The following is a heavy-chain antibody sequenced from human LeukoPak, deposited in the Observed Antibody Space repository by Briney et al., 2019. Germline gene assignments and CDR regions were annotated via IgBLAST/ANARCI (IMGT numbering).Heavy chain of an antibody. CDR1: GGSFSGYY. D-gene: IGHD6-6*01. J-gene: IGHJ6*03. Sequence: SETLSLTCAVYGGSFSGYYWSWIRQPPGKGLEWIGEINHSGSTNYNPSLKSRVTISVDTSKNQFSLKLSSVTAADTAVYYCASIAARRNYNYYMDVWGKGTTVTVSS. V-gene: IGHV4-34*01. CDR3: ASIAARRNYNYYMDV. CDR2: INHSGST.